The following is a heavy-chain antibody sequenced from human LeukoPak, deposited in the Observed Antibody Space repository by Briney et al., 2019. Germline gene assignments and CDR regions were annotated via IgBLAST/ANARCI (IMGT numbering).Heavy chain of an antibody. CDR2: INHSGST. CDR3: ARIPPRDSLLRYFDWLLYFDY. V-gene: IGHV4-34*01. CDR1: GGSFSGYY. D-gene: IGHD3-9*01. J-gene: IGHJ4*02. Sequence: SETQSLTCAVYGGSFSGYYWSWIRQPPGKGLEWIGEINHSGSTNYNPSLKSRVTISVDTSKNQFSLKLSSVTAADTAVYYCARIPPRDSLLRYFDWLLYFDYWGQGTLVTVSS.